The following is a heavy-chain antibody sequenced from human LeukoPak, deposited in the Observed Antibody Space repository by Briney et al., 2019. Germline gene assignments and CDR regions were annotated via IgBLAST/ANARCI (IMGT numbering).Heavy chain of an antibody. CDR1: GFTFDDYG. Sequence: GGSLRLSCAASGFTFDDYGMNWVRQAPGKGLEWASGINWNGDRTGYADSVKGRFTISRDNAWNSLYLQMNSLRDEDTALYYCAREVDLDYNFYYMDVWGKGTTVTVSS. J-gene: IGHJ6*03. CDR3: AREVDLDYNFYYMDV. V-gene: IGHV3-20*04. CDR2: INWNGDRT. D-gene: IGHD3-3*01.